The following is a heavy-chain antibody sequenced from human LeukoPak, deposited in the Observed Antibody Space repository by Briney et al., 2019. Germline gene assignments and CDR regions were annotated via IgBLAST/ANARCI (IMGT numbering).Heavy chain of an antibody. CDR3: AIVYYSPSTTPFDY. V-gene: IGHV3-48*01. Sequence: PGGSLRLSCAASGFTFSRSTMFWVRQAPGMGLEWVSYISSSGTAMDYADSVKGRFTISRDNAKNSLYLQMNSLRAEDTAVDYCAIVYYSPSTTPFDYWGQGTRVTVSS. CDR1: GFTFSRST. J-gene: IGHJ4*02. D-gene: IGHD2-15*01. CDR2: ISSSGTAM.